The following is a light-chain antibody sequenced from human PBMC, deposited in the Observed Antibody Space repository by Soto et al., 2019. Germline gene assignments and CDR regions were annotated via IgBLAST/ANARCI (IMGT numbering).Light chain of an antibody. J-gene: IGLJ1*01. CDR3: QSYDSSLSGYV. CDR1: SSNIGAGYE. V-gene: IGLV1-40*01. Sequence: YVLTQPPSVSEAPGQRVTISCTGSSSNIGAGYEAHWYQQVPGTAPKLLIYENNNRPSGVPDRFSGSKSGTSASLAITGLQAEDEAEYYCQSYDSSLSGYVFGTGTKVTV. CDR2: ENN.